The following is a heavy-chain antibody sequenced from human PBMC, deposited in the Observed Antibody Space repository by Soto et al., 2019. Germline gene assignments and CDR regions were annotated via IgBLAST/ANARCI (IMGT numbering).Heavy chain of an antibody. V-gene: IGHV4-34*01. CDR2: INHSGST. J-gene: IGHJ6*03. Sequence: PSETLSLTCAVYGGFFIGYYWSWIRQPPGKGLEWIGEINHSGSTNYNPSLKSRVTISVDTSKNQFSLKLSSVTAADTAVYYCARGRRTGTNYYYYMDFWGKGTTVTVSS. CDR3: ARGRRTGTNYYYYMDF. CDR1: GGFFIGYY. D-gene: IGHD1-1*01.